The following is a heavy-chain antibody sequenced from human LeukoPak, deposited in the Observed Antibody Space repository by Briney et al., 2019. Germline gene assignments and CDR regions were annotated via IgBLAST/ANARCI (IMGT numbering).Heavy chain of an antibody. Sequence: GGSLRLSCGAAGFTFSRYWMSWVRQAPGKGLEWVANIKQDGSEKHYVDSVKGRFTISRDNAENSLFLQMNNLRAEDTAISYCVNYDTTTGQSDYWGQGTLVTVSS. CDR1: GFTFSRYW. CDR2: IKQDGSEK. V-gene: IGHV3-7*01. CDR3: VNYDTTTGQSDY. D-gene: IGHD1-26*01. J-gene: IGHJ4*02.